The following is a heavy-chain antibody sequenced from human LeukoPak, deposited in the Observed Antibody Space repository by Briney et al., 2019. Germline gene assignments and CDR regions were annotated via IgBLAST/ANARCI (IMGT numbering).Heavy chain of an antibody. J-gene: IGHJ4*02. CDR2: IYYTGTT. Sequence: SETLSLTCTVSGGSISSSSYHWGWIRQPPGKGLEWIGSIYYTGTTYYNPSLKSRVTISVDTSKNQFSLKVSSLTAADTAVYCWARAYGGGGGGYDYWGQGTLVTVSS. V-gene: IGHV4-39*01. CDR1: GGSISSSSYH. D-gene: IGHD4-23*01. CDR3: ARAYGGGGGGYDY.